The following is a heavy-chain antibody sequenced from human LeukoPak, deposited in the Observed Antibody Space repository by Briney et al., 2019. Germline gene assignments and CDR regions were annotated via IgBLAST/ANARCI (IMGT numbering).Heavy chain of an antibody. Sequence: GGSLRLSCAASGFTFSSYGMHWGRQAPGKGLEWVAVISYDGSNKYYADSVKGRFTISRDNSKNTLYLQMNSLRAEDTAVYYCAKNNGSSPYIDYWGQGTLVTVSS. J-gene: IGHJ4*02. CDR3: AKNNGSSPYIDY. D-gene: IGHD6-13*01. V-gene: IGHV3-30*18. CDR2: ISYDGSNK. CDR1: GFTFSSYG.